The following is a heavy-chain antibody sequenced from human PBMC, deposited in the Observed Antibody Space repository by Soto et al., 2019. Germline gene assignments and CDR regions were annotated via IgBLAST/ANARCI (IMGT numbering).Heavy chain of an antibody. Sequence: QVQLVESGGGVVQPGRSLRLSCAASGFTFSSYGMHWVRQAPGKGLEWVAVIWYDGSNKYYADSVKGRFTISRDNSKNTLYLQMNSLRAEDTAVYYCAREGYYGSGRKYYFDYWGQGTLVTVSS. D-gene: IGHD3-10*01. CDR3: AREGYYGSGRKYYFDY. CDR2: IWYDGSNK. CDR1: GFTFSSYG. J-gene: IGHJ4*02. V-gene: IGHV3-33*01.